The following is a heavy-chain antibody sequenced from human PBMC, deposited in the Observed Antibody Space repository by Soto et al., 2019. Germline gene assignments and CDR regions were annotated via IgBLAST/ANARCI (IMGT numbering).Heavy chain of an antibody. V-gene: IGHV3-7*03. Sequence: GGSLRLSCAASGFTFSSYWRSWVRQAPGKGLEWVANINQDGSEKYSVDSVKGRFTISRDNAKNSLCLQMNSLRAEDTAVYYCARDTGDRRDGMDVWGQGTTVTVSS. CDR2: INQDGSEK. J-gene: IGHJ6*02. CDR3: ARDTGDRRDGMDV. D-gene: IGHD7-27*01. CDR1: GFTFSSYW.